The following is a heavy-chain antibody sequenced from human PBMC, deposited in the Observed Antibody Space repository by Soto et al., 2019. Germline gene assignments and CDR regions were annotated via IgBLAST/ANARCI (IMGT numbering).Heavy chain of an antibody. CDR3: AKVHSSSWYSYYYYGMDV. Sequence: GGSLRLSCAASGVTFSSYGMHWVRQAPGKGLEWVAVISYDGSNKYYADSVKGRFTISRDNSKNTLYLQMNSLRAEDTAVYYCAKVHSSSWYSYYYYGMDVWGQGTTVTVSS. CDR1: GVTFSSYG. V-gene: IGHV3-30*18. CDR2: ISYDGSNK. D-gene: IGHD6-13*01. J-gene: IGHJ6*02.